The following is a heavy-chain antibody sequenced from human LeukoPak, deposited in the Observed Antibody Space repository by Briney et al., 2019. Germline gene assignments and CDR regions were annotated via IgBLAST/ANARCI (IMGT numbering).Heavy chain of an antibody. D-gene: IGHD3-10*01. Sequence: GGSLRLSCAAYGFIFRNYWMNWVRQAPGKGLEWVGFIRSNAYGGTTEYAASVKGRFTISRDDSKSIAYLQMNSLKTEDTAVYYCTRYRGHFDYWGPGTLVTVSS. J-gene: IGHJ4*02. CDR1: GFIFRNYW. CDR2: IRSNAYGGTT. V-gene: IGHV3-49*02. CDR3: TRYRGHFDY.